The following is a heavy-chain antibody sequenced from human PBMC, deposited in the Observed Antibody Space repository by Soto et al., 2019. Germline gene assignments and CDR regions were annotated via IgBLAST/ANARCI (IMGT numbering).Heavy chain of an antibody. Sequence: GGSLRLSCAASGFTFSSYAMHWVRQAPGKGLEWVAVISYDGSNKYYADSVKGRFTISRDNSKNTLYLQMNSLRAEDTAVYYCVRDGRRGIRDYYYYYGMDVWGQGTTVTVSS. J-gene: IGHJ6*02. D-gene: IGHD2-15*01. CDR1: GFTFSSYA. CDR3: VRDGRRGIRDYYYYYGMDV. V-gene: IGHV3-30-3*01. CDR2: ISYDGSNK.